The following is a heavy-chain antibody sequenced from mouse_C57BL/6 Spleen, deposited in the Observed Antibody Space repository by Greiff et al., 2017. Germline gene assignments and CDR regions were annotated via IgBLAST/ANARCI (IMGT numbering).Heavy chain of an antibody. CDR2: ISDGGSYT. CDR1: GFTFSSYA. Sequence: EVHLVESGGGLVKPGGSLKLSCAASGFTFSSYAMSWVRQTPEKRLEWVATISDGGSYTYYPDNVKGRFTISRDNAKNNLYLQMSHLKSEDTAMYYCAREGVFSRRAMDYWGQGTSVTVSS. CDR3: AREGVFSRRAMDY. J-gene: IGHJ4*01. V-gene: IGHV5-4*01.